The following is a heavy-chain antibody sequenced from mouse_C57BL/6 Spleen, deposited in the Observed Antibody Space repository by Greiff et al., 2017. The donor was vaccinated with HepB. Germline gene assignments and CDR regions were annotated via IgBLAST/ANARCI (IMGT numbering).Heavy chain of an antibody. CDR1: GYTFTDYY. V-gene: IGHV1-19*01. CDR2: INPYNGGT. D-gene: IGHD1-1*01. Sequence: VQLQQSGPVLVKPGASVKMSCKASGYTFTDYYMNWVKQSHGKSLEWIGVINPYNGGTSYNQKFKGKATLTVDKSSSTAYMELNSLTSEDSAVYYCARGEYYYGSSYVGFAYWGQGTLVTVSA. J-gene: IGHJ3*01. CDR3: ARGEYYYGSSYVGFAY.